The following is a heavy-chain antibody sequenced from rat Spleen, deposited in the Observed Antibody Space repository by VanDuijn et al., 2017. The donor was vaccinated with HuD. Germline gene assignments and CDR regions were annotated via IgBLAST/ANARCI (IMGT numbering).Heavy chain of an antibody. CDR3: ATDGYYDGRYYSVYAMDA. CDR2: ISPSGGIT. D-gene: IGHD1-12*02. CDR1: GFTFSNYG. Sequence: EVQLVESGGGLVQPGKSLKLSCAASGFTFSNYGMPWIRQAPTKGLEWVASISPSGGITNYRDPVKGRFTISRDNAKTTLYLQMDILTSEDSATYYCATDGYYDGRYYSVYAMDAWGQGASVTVSS. J-gene: IGHJ4*01. V-gene: IGHV5-19*01.